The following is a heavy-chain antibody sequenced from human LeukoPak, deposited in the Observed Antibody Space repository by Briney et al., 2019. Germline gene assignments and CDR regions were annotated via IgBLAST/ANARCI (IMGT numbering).Heavy chain of an antibody. CDR2: ISAYNGNT. CDR3: ARGETGSFLWFGEPLGY. CDR1: GYTFTSYG. V-gene: IGHV1-18*01. Sequence: ASVKVSCKASGYTFTSYGISWVRQAPGQGLEWMGWISAYNGNTNYAQKLQGRVTMTTDTSTSTAYMELRSLRSDDTAVYYCARGETGSFLWFGEPLGYWGQGTLVTVSS. J-gene: IGHJ4*02. D-gene: IGHD3-10*01.